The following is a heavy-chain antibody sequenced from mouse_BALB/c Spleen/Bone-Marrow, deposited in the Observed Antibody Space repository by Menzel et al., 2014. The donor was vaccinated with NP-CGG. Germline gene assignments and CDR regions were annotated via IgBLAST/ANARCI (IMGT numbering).Heavy chain of an antibody. CDR3: ARGYYDDY. CDR1: GFTFTGYF. V-gene: IGHV7-3*02. CDR2: IRNKANGYTT. J-gene: IGHJ2*01. Sequence: EVHLVESGGGLVQPGGSLRLSCATSGFTFTGYFMTWVRQPPGKALEWLGFIRNKANGYTTEYSASVKGRFTISRNNSQSILYLQMNTLRAEDSATYYCARGYYDDYWGQGTTLTVSS. D-gene: IGHD2-4*01.